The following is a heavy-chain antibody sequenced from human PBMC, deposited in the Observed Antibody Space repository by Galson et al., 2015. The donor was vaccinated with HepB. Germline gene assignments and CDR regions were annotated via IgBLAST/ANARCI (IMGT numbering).Heavy chain of an antibody. Sequence: SETLSLTCTVSGGSIGSYYWSWIRQSPGKGLERIGYIYHTGNTNYDPSLRSRVTILVDTSKNQFSLKLRSATAADTAVYYCARAPSSIIVKYFDLWGRGTLVTVSS. D-gene: IGHD2/OR15-2a*01. J-gene: IGHJ2*01. CDR1: GGSIGSYY. V-gene: IGHV4-59*01. CDR2: IYHTGNT. CDR3: ARAPSSIIVKYFDL.